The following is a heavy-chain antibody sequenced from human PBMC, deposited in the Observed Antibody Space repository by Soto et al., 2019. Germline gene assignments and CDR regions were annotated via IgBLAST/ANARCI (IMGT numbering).Heavy chain of an antibody. Sequence: ASVKVSCKASGYTFTSYYMHWVRQAPGQGLEWMGIINPSGGSTSYAQKFQGRVTMTRDTSTSTVYMELSSLRSEDTAVYYCARDIPHNSYGYYYGMDVWGQGTTVTVSS. CDR2: INPSGGST. CDR3: ARDIPHNSYGYYYGMDV. D-gene: IGHD5-18*01. V-gene: IGHV1-46*01. J-gene: IGHJ6*02. CDR1: GYTFTSYY.